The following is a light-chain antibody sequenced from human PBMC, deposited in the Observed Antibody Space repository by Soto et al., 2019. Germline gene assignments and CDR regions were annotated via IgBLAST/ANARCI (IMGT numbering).Light chain of an antibody. CDR1: SSDVGGYNY. V-gene: IGLV2-14*03. J-gene: IGLJ2*01. Sequence: QSVLTQPASVSGSPGQSITISCTGTSSDVGGYNYVSWYQHHPDKAPKLMIYDVNNRPSGVSNRFSGSKSGNTASLTISGLQAEDEAAYYCSSYTSSSNRLVFGGGTKLTVL. CDR2: DVN. CDR3: SSYTSSSNRLV.